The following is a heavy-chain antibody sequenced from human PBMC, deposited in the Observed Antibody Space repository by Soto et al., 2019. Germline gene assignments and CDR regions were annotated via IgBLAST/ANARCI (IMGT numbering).Heavy chain of an antibody. Sequence: EVQLLESGGDLIQPGGSLRLSCAASGFTFSNFAMSWVRQAPGKGLEWVSAISGSGTSKYDADSVKGRFSISRDNSKNTLYLQMNSLRAEDTAVYYCAKDRKSGSGWYWAYWGQGTLVTVSS. D-gene: IGHD6-19*01. J-gene: IGHJ4*02. V-gene: IGHV3-23*01. CDR1: GFTFSNFA. CDR2: ISGSGTSK. CDR3: AKDRKSGSGWYWAY.